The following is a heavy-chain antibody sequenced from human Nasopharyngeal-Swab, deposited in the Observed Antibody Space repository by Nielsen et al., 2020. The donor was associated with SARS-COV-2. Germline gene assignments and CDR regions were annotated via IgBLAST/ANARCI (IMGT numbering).Heavy chain of an antibody. V-gene: IGHV3-48*02. J-gene: IGHJ4*02. CDR3: ARDVAIVGATLEN. Sequence: GVLKISCAASEFTMSRNGMHWARQAPGKGLEWVAYIILISSTSYYADSVKGRFTISRDNPKNSLYLQMNSLRDEDTALYYCARDVAIVGATLENWGQGTLVTVSS. D-gene: IGHD1-26*01. CDR1: EFTMSRNG. CDR2: IILISSTS.